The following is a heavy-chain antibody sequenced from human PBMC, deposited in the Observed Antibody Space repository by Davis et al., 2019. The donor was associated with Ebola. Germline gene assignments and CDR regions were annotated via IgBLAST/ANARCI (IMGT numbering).Heavy chain of an antibody. J-gene: IGHJ4*02. V-gene: IGHV3-7*01. CDR2: IKQDGSEK. CDR1: GFTFSSYW. CDR3: ARVRQQLVYYFDY. D-gene: IGHD6-13*01. Sequence: PGGSLRLSCAASGFTFSSYWMSWVRQAPGKGLEWVANIKQDGSEKYYVDSVKGRFTISRDNAKNSLYLQMNSLRAEDTAVYYCARVRQQLVYYFDYWGQGTLVTVSS.